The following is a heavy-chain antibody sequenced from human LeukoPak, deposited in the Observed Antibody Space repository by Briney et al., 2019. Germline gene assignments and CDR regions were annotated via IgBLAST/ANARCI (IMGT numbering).Heavy chain of an antibody. D-gene: IGHD1-14*01. J-gene: IGHJ3*02. CDR2: IYISGST. CDR1: GGSIGSYY. Sequence: PETLSLTCTVSGGSIGSYYWSWIRQPAGKGLEWIGRIYISGSTDYNPSLKSRVTMSIDTSKNQFSLQLVSVTAADTAVYFCASFGNSAFDIWGQGTMVTVSS. V-gene: IGHV4-4*07. CDR3: ASFGNSAFDI.